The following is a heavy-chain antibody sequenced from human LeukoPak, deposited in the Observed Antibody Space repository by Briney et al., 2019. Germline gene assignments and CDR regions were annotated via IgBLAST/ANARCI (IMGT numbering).Heavy chain of an antibody. CDR2: ISGSGGST. CDR3: AKEAYYYDSSRTFDY. V-gene: IGHV3-23*01. D-gene: IGHD3-22*01. J-gene: IGHJ4*02. Sequence: GGTLRLSCAASGFTFSSYGMSWVRQAPGKGLEWVSAISGSGGSTYYADSVKGRFTISRDNSKNTLYLQMNSLRAEDTAVYYCAKEAYYYDSSRTFDYWGQGTLVTVSS. CDR1: GFTFSSYG.